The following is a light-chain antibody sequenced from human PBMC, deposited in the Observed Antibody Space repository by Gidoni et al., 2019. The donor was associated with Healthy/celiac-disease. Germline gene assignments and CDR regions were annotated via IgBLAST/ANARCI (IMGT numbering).Light chain of an antibody. CDR2: DSS. J-gene: IGKJ3*01. CDR1: QSISSY. V-gene: IGKV3-11*01. Sequence: LVLTQSPAPLSLSPAEGATLSCRASQSISSYFAWYQQKPGQAPRLLIHDSSNSATGRPARFSGSGSGTDFTLTISSLEPQDFVVYYCQQRSNWTLFTFGPGTKVDIK. CDR3: QQRSNWTLFT.